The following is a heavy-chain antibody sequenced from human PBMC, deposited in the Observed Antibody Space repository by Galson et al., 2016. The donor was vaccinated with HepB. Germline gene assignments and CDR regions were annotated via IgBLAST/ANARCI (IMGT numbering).Heavy chain of an antibody. CDR2: ISYDGINK. CDR3: TKWRGRSGWGPAGFYY. Sequence: SLRLSCAASGFTFSSYAMYWVRQAPDKGLEWVALISYDGINKYYADSVKGRFTISRDKSKNTPYLQMNSLRAEDTALYYCTKWRGRSGWGPAGFYYRGRGTLVTVSS. D-gene: IGHD3-22*01. J-gene: IGHJ4*02. CDR1: GFTFSSYA. V-gene: IGHV3-30-3*02.